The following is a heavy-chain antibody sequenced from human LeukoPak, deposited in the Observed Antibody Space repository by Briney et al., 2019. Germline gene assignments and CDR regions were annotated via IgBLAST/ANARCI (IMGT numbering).Heavy chain of an antibody. D-gene: IGHD3-22*01. CDR1: GGSISSYY. CDR3: ARHPGLNYYDSSAGYYYYGMDV. CDR2: IYYSGST. Sequence: SETLSLTCTVSGGSISSYYWSWIRQPPGKGLEWIGYIYYSGSTNYNPSLKSRVTISVDASKNQFSLKLSSVTAADTAVYYCARHPGLNYYDSSAGYYYYGMDVWGQGTTVTVSS. J-gene: IGHJ6*02. V-gene: IGHV4-59*08.